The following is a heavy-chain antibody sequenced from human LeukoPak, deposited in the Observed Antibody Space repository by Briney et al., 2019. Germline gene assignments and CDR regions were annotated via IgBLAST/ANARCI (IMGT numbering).Heavy chain of an antibody. D-gene: IGHD2-2*01. CDR2: MNPNSGNT. J-gene: IGHJ3*02. CDR3: ARAIGYCSSTSCSKVAFDI. Sequence: ASVKVSCKASGYTFTSYDINWVRQATGQGLEWMGWMNPNSGNTGYAQKFQGRVTMTRNPSISTAYMELSSLRSEDTAVYYCARAIGYCSSTSCSKVAFDIWGQGTMVNVSS. CDR1: GYTFTSYD. V-gene: IGHV1-8*01.